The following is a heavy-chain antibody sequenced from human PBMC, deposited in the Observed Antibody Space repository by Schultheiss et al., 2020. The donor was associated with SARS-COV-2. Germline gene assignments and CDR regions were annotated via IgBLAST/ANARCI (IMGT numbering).Heavy chain of an antibody. CDR1: GFTFSSYA. J-gene: IGHJ3*02. CDR3: AKDISITGTTSAFDI. Sequence: GGSLRLSCAASGFTFSSYAMHWVRQAPGKGLEWVAVISYDGSNKYYADSVKGRFTISRDNAKNSLYLQMNSLRAEDTALYYCAKDISITGTTSAFDIWGQGTMVTVSS. V-gene: IGHV3-30*01. CDR2: ISYDGSNK. D-gene: IGHD1-20*01.